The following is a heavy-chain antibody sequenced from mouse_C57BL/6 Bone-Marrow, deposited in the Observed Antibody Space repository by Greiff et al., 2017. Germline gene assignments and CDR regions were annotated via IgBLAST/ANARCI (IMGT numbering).Heavy chain of an antibody. J-gene: IGHJ3*01. CDR1: GYTFTSYW. CDR2: IHPNSGST. Sequence: QVQLKQPGAELVKPGASVKLSCKASGYTFTSYWMHWVKQRPGQGLEWIGMIHPNSGSTNYNEKFKSKATLTVDKSSRTAYMQLSSLTSEDSAVYYCARAPFYYGNSAWFAYWGQGTLVTVSA. V-gene: IGHV1-64*01. D-gene: IGHD2-1*01. CDR3: ARAPFYYGNSAWFAY.